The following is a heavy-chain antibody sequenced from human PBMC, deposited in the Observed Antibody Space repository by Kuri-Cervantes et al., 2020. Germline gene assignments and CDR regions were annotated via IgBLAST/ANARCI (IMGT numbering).Heavy chain of an antibody. V-gene: IGHV4-34*01. CDR3: GRGGYYHKYFQH. D-gene: IGHD3-22*01. CDR1: GGSFSGYY. J-gene: IGHJ1*01. Sequence: SETLSLTCAVYGGSFSGYYWSWIRQPPGKGLEWIGEINHSGSTNYNPSLKSRVTISVDTSKNQFSLKLSSVTAADTAVYYCGRGGYYHKYFQHWGQGTRGTESS. CDR2: INHSGST.